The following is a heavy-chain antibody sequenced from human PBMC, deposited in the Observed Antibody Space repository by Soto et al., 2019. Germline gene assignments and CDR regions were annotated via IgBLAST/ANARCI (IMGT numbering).Heavy chain of an antibody. CDR2: ISGSGGRI. D-gene: IGHD1-1*01. Sequence: EVQLLESGGGLVQPGGSLRLSCAAAGFTFSTYAMNWVRQAPGNGQEWVSAISGSGGRIHYADSVKGRFTISRDNSKNTLYLQMNSLRDEDTAVYHCVKGYWKGDVWGQGTTVTVSS. CDR3: VKGYWKGDV. CDR1: GFTFSTYA. J-gene: IGHJ6*02. V-gene: IGHV3-23*01.